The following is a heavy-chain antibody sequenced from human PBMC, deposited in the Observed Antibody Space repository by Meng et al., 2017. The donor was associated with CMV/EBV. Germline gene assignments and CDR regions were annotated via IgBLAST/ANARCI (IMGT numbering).Heavy chain of an antibody. J-gene: IGHJ4*02. CDR3: ARVVEMATNAYLDY. CDR2: IYYSGST. V-gene: IGHV4-31*02. Sequence: SGGSLSSGGYYWSWIRQHPGKGLEWIGYIYYSGSTYYNPSLKSRVTISVDTSKNQFSLKLSSVTAADTAVYYCARVVEMATNAYLDYWGQGTLVTVSS. D-gene: IGHD5-24*01. CDR1: GGSLSSGGYY.